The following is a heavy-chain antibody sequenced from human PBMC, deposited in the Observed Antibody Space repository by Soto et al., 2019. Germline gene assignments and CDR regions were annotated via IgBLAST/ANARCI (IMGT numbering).Heavy chain of an antibody. V-gene: IGHV4-31*02. CDR1: GGTISSGGYY. Sequence: SETLSVTWTVAGGTISSGGYYWSWIRQHPGKGLEWIGYIYYSGSTYYNPSLKSRVTISVDTSKNQFSLKLSSVTAADTAVYYCAREAGYCSSTSCYSDFDYWGQGTLVTVSS. J-gene: IGHJ4*02. D-gene: IGHD2-2*01. CDR3: AREAGYCSSTSCYSDFDY. CDR2: IYYSGST.